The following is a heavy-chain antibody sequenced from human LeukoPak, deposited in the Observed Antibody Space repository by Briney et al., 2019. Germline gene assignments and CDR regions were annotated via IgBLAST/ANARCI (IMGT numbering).Heavy chain of an antibody. V-gene: IGHV4-30-2*01. Sequence: SETLSLTCAVSGGSISSGGYSWSWIRQPPGKGLEWIGYIYHSGSTYYNPSLKSRVTMSVDTSKNQFSLKLSSVTAADTAVYYCARDPEEYYDSSGYYYAWSQGTLVTVSS. CDR2: IYHSGST. D-gene: IGHD3-22*01. CDR1: GGSISSGGYS. CDR3: ARDPEEYYDSSGYYYA. J-gene: IGHJ4*02.